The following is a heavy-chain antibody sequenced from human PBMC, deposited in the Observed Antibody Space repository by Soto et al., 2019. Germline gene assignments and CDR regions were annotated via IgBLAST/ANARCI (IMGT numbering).Heavy chain of an antibody. CDR3: AKDQTKFYIVEATTDY. CDR2: ISGSGGGT. CDR1: GVTFSSYA. D-gene: IGHD1-26*01. Sequence: GGSLRLSCAASGVTFSSYAMSWVRQAPGKGLEWVSAISGSGGGTNYADSVKGRFTISRDNSMNTLYLQMNSLRAEDTAVYYCAKDQTKFYIVEATTDYWGLGTLVTVS. J-gene: IGHJ4*02. V-gene: IGHV3-23*01.